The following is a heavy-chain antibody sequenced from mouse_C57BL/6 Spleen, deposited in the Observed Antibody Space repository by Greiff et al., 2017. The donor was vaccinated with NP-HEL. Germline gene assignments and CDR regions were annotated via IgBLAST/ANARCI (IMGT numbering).Heavy chain of an antibody. CDR2: FYPGDGDT. CDR1: AYAFSSSW. CDR3: ARGNNEAWYFDY. D-gene: IGHD1-3*01. J-gene: IGHJ2*01. V-gene: IGHV1-82*01. Sequence: VQLQQSGPELVKPGASVKISCKAFAYAFSSSWMNWVKQRPGTGLEWIGRFYPGDGDTNYNGRFKGKATLTADKSTSTAYMQLSSLTSEDTAVYFCARGNNEAWYFDYWGQGTTLTVSA.